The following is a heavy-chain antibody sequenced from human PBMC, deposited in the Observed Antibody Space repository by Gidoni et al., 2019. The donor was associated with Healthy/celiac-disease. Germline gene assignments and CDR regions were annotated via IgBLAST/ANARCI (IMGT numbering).Heavy chain of an antibody. V-gene: IGHV3-33*01. CDR1: GFTFSSYG. J-gene: IGHJ4*02. CDR2: IWYDGSNK. Sequence: QVQLVESGGGVVQPGRSLRLSCAASGFTFSSYGMHWVRQAPGKGLEWVAVIWYDGSNKYYADSVKGRFTISRDNSKNTLYLQMNSLRAEDTAVYHCARGMGSSRPYFDYWGQGTLVTVSS. D-gene: IGHD6-13*01. CDR3: ARGMGSSRPYFDY.